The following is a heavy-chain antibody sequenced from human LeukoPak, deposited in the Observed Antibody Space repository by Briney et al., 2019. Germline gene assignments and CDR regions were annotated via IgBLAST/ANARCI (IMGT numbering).Heavy chain of an antibody. CDR2: ISGSGSST. Sequence: GGSLRLSCAASGFTFSNYAMSWVRQARGKGLDRVSTISGSGSSTYYADSVKGRFAISRDNSKNTLFLQMSSLRAGDTAVYYCAKGTGSSAYYPRDYWGQGTLVTVSS. CDR1: GFTFSNYA. D-gene: IGHD3-22*01. V-gene: IGHV3-23*01. J-gene: IGHJ4*02. CDR3: AKGTGSSAYYPRDY.